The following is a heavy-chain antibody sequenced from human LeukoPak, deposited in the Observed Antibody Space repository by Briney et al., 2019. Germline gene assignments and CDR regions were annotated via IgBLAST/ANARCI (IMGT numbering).Heavy chain of an antibody. CDR2: IYYSGST. V-gene: IGHV4-38-2*02. D-gene: IGHD1-26*01. Sequence: SETLSLTCTVSGYSISSGYYWGWIRQPPGKGLEWIGGIYYSGSTYYNPSLKSRVTISVDTSKNQFSLKLSSVTAADTAVYYCARDLWEPPTMNWFDPWGQGTLVTVSS. J-gene: IGHJ5*02. CDR1: GYSISSGYY. CDR3: ARDLWEPPTMNWFDP.